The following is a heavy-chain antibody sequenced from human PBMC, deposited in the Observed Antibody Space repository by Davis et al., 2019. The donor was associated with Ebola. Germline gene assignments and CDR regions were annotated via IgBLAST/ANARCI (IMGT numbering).Heavy chain of an antibody. J-gene: IGHJ4*02. CDR3: ARGTLWFGELPSYYFDY. CDR2: IYYSGST. Sequence: MPSETLSLTCTVSGGSISSSSYYWGWIRQPPGKGLEWIGNIYYSGSTYYNPSLKSRVTISVDTSKNQFSLKLSSVTAADTAVYYCARGTLWFGELPSYYFDYWGQGTLVTVSS. CDR1: GGSISSSSYY. V-gene: IGHV4-39*07. D-gene: IGHD3-10*01.